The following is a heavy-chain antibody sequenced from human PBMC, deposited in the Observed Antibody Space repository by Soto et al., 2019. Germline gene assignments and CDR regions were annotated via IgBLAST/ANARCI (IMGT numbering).Heavy chain of an antibody. CDR1: GFTFSSYA. V-gene: IGHV3-23*01. J-gene: IGHJ4*02. D-gene: IGHD3-16*01. Sequence: GGSLRLSCAASGFTFSSYAMRWVRQAPGKGLEWVAVISGSAGTTYYADSVKGRFTISRDNFKNTLYLQMNSLRAEDTAVYYCAKGRENGYGTDDYWGKGTLAPVS. CDR2: ISGSAGTT. CDR3: AKGRENGYGTDDY.